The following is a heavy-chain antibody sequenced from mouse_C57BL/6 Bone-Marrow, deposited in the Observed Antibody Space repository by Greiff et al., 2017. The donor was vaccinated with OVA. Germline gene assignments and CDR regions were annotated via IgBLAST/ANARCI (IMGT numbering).Heavy chain of an antibody. D-gene: IGHD1-1*01. CDR3: ARDYLITRRYFDV. V-gene: IGHV1-76*01. CDR1: GYTFTDYY. Sequence: QVQLQQSGAELVRPGASVKLSCKASGYTFTDYYINWVKQRPGQGLEWIARIYPGSGNTYYNEKFKGKATLTAEKSSSTAYMQLSSLTSEDSAVYFCARDYLITRRYFDVWGTGTTVTVSS. J-gene: IGHJ1*03. CDR2: IYPGSGNT.